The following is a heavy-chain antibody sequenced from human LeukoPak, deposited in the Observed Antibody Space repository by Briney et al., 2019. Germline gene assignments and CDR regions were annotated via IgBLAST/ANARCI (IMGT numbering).Heavy chain of an antibody. V-gene: IGHV4-39*02. CDR2: IYYSGST. D-gene: IGHD4-17*01. Sequence: SETLSLTCTVSGGSISSSSYYWGWIRQPPGKGLEWIGTIYYSGSTSYCPSLKSRVTISVDTSKNQFSLKLSSVTAADTAVYYCARDYGSYYFDYWGQGTLVTVSS. J-gene: IGHJ4*02. CDR3: ARDYGSYYFDY. CDR1: GGSISSSSYY.